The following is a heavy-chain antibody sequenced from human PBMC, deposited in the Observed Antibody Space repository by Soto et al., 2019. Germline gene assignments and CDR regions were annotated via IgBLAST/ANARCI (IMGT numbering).Heavy chain of an antibody. J-gene: IGHJ3*01. CDR1: GFIFSDYD. V-gene: IGHV3-13*01. D-gene: IGHD6-19*01. CDR3: ARDPSGWGLDV. CDR2: IGTAGDT. Sequence: EGQLVESGGGLVQPGGSLRLACVASGFIFSDYDMHWVRQATGKSLEWVSAIGTAGDTHYSDSVKGRFTISRENGVTSLYLQMNSLTAGDTAVSYCARDPSGWGLDVWGQGTMGTVSS.